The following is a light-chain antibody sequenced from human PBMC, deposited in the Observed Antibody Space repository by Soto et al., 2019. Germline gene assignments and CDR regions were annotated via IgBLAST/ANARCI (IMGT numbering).Light chain of an antibody. J-gene: IGKJ1*01. V-gene: IGKV4-1*01. Sequence: DIVLIQSPDSLAVSLGEMATINCKSTQNLLYKSNNKNYLAWYQQKPCQPPKLLIYSAATRQSWVPARFSGSGSGTDFTLTISSLRAEDVAVSYCQQYNTPPPTFGQGTKVEI. CDR3: QQYNTPPPT. CDR2: SAA. CDR1: QNLLYKSNNKNY.